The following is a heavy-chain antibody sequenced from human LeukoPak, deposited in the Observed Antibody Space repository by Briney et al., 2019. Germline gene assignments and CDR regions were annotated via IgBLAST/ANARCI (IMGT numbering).Heavy chain of an antibody. V-gene: IGHV3-11*04. CDR2: ITSSGSTM. CDR1: GFTFSDYC. J-gene: IGHJ6*04. D-gene: IGHD3-10*02. Sequence: GGSLRLSCAASGFTFSDYCMSWIRQAPGKGLEWVSYITSSGSTMYYADSVKGRFTISRDNAKNSLYLQMNSLRAEDTAVYYCAELGITMIGGVWGKGTTVTISS. CDR3: AELGITMIGGV.